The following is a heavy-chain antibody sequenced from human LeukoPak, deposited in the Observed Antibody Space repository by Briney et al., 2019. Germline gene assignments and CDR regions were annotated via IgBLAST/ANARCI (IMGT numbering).Heavy chain of an antibody. CDR1: GFTLSNYG. V-gene: IGHV3-33*01. J-gene: IGHJ4*02. CDR3: AREGIGNSPYYIDF. Sequence: GGFLRLSCAASGFTLSNYGMHWVRQAPGKGLEWLAVISHDGNFKYYADSVKGRFTISKDDSWNTLYLQMDSLRAEDTAMYYCAREGIGNSPYYIDFWGQRTLVTVSS. CDR2: ISHDGNFK. D-gene: IGHD4-23*01.